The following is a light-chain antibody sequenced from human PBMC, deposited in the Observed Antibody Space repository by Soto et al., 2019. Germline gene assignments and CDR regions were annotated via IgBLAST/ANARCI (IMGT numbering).Light chain of an antibody. J-gene: IGKJ1*01. CDR2: GAS. Sequence: EIVITQSPATLSVSPGERATLSCRASQSVSSNLAWYQQKPGQAPRLLIYGASTRANGIPARFSGSGSGTELTLTISSLQSEDFAVYYCQQYNNWPPWTFGQGTQVDIK. CDR1: QSVSSN. CDR3: QQYNNWPPWT. V-gene: IGKV3-15*01.